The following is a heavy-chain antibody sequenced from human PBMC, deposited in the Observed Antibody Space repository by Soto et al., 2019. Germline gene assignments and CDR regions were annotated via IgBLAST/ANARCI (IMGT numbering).Heavy chain of an antibody. CDR1: GFTFSSYD. CDR3: ATLLATSHAFDI. Sequence: PGGSLRLSCAASGFTFSSYDMHWVRQATGKGLEWVSAIGTAVDPYYPGSVKGRFTISRENAKNSLYLQMNSLRAGDTAVYYCATLLATSHAFDIWGQGTMVTVSS. V-gene: IGHV3-13*05. CDR2: IGTAVDP. J-gene: IGHJ3*02. D-gene: IGHD3-3*02.